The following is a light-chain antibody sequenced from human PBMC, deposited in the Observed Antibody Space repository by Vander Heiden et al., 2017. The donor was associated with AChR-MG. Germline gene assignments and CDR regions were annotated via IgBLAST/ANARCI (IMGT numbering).Light chain of an antibody. CDR1: SSDVGGYNF. CDR3: CSYTSSSTGV. Sequence: QSALTQPASVSGSPGQSLPIPCTGTSSDVGGYNFVSWYQQHPGKAPKLMIYDVSHRPSGVSNRFSGPKSGNTASLTISGLQAEDEADYYCCSYTSSSTGVFGGGTKLTVL. V-gene: IGLV2-14*03. CDR2: DVS. J-gene: IGLJ2*01.